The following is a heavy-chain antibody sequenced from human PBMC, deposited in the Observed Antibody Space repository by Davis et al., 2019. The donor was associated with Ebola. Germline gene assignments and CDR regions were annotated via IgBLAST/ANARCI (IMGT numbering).Heavy chain of an antibody. V-gene: IGHV3-7*03. CDR2: IKKDGVQK. J-gene: IGHJ4*02. CDR3: ARGGEGLLGY. D-gene: IGHD1-26*01. CDR1: GLSLSSLG. Sequence: GESLKISCAASGLSLSSLGMSWVRQAPGKGLEWVATIKKDGVQKYYVGSVKGRFIISRDNAKNSLYLQMNSLRAEDTAVYYCARGGEGLLGYWGQGTLVTVSS.